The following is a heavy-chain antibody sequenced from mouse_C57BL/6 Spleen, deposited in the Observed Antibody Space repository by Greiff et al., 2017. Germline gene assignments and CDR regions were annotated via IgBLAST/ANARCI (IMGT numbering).Heavy chain of an antibody. D-gene: IGHD4-1*01. V-gene: IGHV1-26*01. CDR3: AREGDWGEFDY. Sequence: VQLQQSGPELVKPGASVKISCKASGYTFTDYYMNWVKQSHGKSLEWIGDINPNNGGTSYNQKFKGKATLTVDKSSSTAYMERRSLTSEDTAVYYCAREGDWGEFDYWGQGTPLTLSS. CDR2: INPNNGGT. J-gene: IGHJ2*01. CDR1: GYTFTDYY.